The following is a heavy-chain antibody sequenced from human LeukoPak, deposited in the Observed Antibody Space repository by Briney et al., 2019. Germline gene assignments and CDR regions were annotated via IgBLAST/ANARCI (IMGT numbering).Heavy chain of an antibody. D-gene: IGHD3-9*01. V-gene: IGHV4-59*08. CDR1: GGSISSYY. J-gene: IGHJ4*02. CDR2: IYYSGST. Sequence: SETLSLTCTVSGGSISSYYWSWIRQPPGKGLEWIGYIYYSGSTNYNPSLKSRVTISVDTSKNQFSLKLSSVTAADTAVYYCARHGGPSYDILTGPLLPFDYWGQGTLVTVS. CDR3: ARHGGPSYDILTGPLLPFDY.